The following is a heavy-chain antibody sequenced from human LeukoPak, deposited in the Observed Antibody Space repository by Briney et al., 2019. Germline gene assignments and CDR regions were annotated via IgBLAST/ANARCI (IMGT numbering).Heavy chain of an antibody. CDR2: IYYSGST. V-gene: IGHV4-61*01. J-gene: IGHJ4*02. D-gene: IGHD1-26*01. CDR1: GGSVSSGSYY. Sequence: SETLSLTCTVPGGSVSSGSYYWSWIRQPPGKGLEWIGYIYYSGSTNYNPSLKSRVTISVDTSKNQFSLELSSVTAADTAVYYCAREKKWELLGFGFDYWGQGTLVTVSS. CDR3: AREKKWELLGFGFDY.